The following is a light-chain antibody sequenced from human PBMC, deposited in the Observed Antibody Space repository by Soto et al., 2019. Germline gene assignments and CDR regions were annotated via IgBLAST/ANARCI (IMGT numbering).Light chain of an antibody. Sequence: EIVLTQSPGTLSLSPWERATLSCRASQSVSTSQLAWYQQKPGQAPRLLIFGASSRATGIPDRFRGSGSGTDFTLTISRLEPEDFAVYYCQQSGDSQWTFGQGTKVDIK. V-gene: IGKV3-20*01. CDR3: QQSGDSQWT. CDR1: QSVSTSQ. CDR2: GAS. J-gene: IGKJ1*01.